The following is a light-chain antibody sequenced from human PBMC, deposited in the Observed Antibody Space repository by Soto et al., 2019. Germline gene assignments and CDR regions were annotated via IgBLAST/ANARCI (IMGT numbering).Light chain of an antibody. V-gene: IGKV3-20*01. CDR2: GAS. CDR3: QQYGSSRWT. J-gene: IGKJ1*01. Sequence: EIVLTQSPGTLSLSPGERATLSCRASQSVSTTYLAWYQQKPGQAPRLLIYGASSRATGIPDRFSGSGSGTDFTLTISGLEPEDFVVYYCQQYGSSRWTFGQGTKVEIK. CDR1: QSVSTTY.